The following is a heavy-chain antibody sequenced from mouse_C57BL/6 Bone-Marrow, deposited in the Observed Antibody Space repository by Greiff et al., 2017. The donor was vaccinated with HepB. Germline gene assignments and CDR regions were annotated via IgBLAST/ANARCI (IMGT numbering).Heavy chain of an antibody. Sequence: EVKLMESGGGLVQPGGSLSLSCAASGFTFTDYYMSWVRQPPGQALEWLGFIRNKANGYTTEYSASVKGRFTISRDNSQSILYLQMNALSAEDSATEYCASYIAPYYDYDGFAYWGQGTLVTVSA. D-gene: IGHD2-4*01. CDR1: GFTFTDYY. V-gene: IGHV7-3*01. J-gene: IGHJ3*01. CDR2: IRNKANGYTT. CDR3: ASYIAPYYDYDGFAY.